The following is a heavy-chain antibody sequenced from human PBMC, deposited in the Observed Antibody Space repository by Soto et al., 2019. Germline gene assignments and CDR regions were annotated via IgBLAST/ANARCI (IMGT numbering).Heavy chain of an antibody. CDR1: GFTFNSYR. D-gene: IGHD2-15*01. J-gene: IGHJ4*02. V-gene: IGHV3-21*01. CDR3: ARDSRCSGGSCFDY. Sequence: EVQLVESGGGLVKPGGSLRLSCAASGFTFNSYRLNRVRRAPGKGLGWVSSISSSRSYKYYADSVKRRFNIYRDNANNSLYLQMNSLRAEDTAVYYCARDSRCSGGSCFDYWGQGTLVTVSS. CDR2: ISSSRSYK.